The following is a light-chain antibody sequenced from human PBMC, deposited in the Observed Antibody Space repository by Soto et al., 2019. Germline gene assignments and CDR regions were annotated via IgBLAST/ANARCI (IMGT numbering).Light chain of an antibody. V-gene: IGKV1-39*01. CDR2: AAV. CDR1: QSISSY. Sequence: DIQMTQSPSSLSASVGDRFTITCRSSQSISSYLNWYQQKPGKPPKLLIYAAVSLQSGIPSRFSAYGSGTDFTLTISSLQPEDFATYYCQQTYSSPQWTFGQGTKVDIK. J-gene: IGKJ1*01. CDR3: QQTYSSPQWT.